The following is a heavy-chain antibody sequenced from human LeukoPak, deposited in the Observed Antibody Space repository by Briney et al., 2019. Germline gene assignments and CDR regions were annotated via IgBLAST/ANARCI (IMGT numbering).Heavy chain of an antibody. CDR2: ISYDGSNK. CDR3: ARPHCSGGSCYFNLGYFDY. CDR1: GFTFSSYG. V-gene: IGHV3-30*03. J-gene: IGHJ4*02. Sequence: GGSLRLFCAASGFTFSSYGMHWVRQAPGKGLEWVAVISYDGSNKYYADSVKGRFTISRDNSKNTLYLQMNSLRAEDTAVYYCARPHCSGGSCYFNLGYFDYWGQGTLVTVSS. D-gene: IGHD2-15*01.